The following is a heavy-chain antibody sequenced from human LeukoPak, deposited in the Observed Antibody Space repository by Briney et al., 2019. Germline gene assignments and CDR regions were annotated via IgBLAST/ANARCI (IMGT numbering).Heavy chain of an antibody. D-gene: IGHD4-11*01. J-gene: IGHJ6*03. CDR3: AKYRLTTVTTYMDV. Sequence: GGSLRLSCAASGFTFSSYAMSWVRQAPGKGLEWVSAISGSGGSTYYADSVKGRFTISRDNSKNTLYLQMNSLRAEETAVYYCAKYRLTTVTTYMDVWGKGTTVTVSS. CDR2: ISGSGGST. V-gene: IGHV3-23*01. CDR1: GFTFSSYA.